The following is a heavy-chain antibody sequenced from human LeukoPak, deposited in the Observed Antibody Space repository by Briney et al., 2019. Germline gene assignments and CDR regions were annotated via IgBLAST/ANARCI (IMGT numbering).Heavy chain of an antibody. CDR1: GFTFSSYT. V-gene: IGHV3-30-3*01. Sequence: PGGSLRLSCAASGFTFSSYTMHWVRQAPGKGLEWVAVISYVGSNKYYPDSVKGRFTTSRDNSKNTLNLQMNSLRAEDTAVYYCARESGSGYSLVYYYYYGMDVWGQGTTVTVSS. CDR3: ARESGSGYSLVYYYYYGMDV. J-gene: IGHJ6*02. CDR2: ISYVGSNK. D-gene: IGHD3-22*01.